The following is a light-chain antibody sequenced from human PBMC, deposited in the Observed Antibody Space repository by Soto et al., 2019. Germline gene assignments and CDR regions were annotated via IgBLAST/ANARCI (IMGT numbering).Light chain of an antibody. J-gene: IGLJ2*01. V-gene: IGLV2-14*03. Sequence: QSALTQPASVSGSPGQSITISCTGTSNDVGGYNFVSWYQQHPGKAPKLIIYDVSNRPSGVSNRFSGSKSGNTASLTISGLQPEDEADYYCSSFASGASLKVFGGGTQLTVL. CDR1: SNDVGGYNF. CDR3: SSFASGASLKV. CDR2: DVS.